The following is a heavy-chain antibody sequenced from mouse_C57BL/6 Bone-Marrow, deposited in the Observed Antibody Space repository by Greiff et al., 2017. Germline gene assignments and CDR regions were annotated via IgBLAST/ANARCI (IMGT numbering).Heavy chain of an antibody. D-gene: IGHD3-2*02. CDR1: GFTFSSYA. CDR2: ISDGGSYT. CDR3: ARDQGGPYFDY. V-gene: IGHV5-4*01. Sequence: DVMLVESGGGLVKPGGSLKLSCAASGFTFSSYAMSWVRQTPEKRLEWVATISDGGSYTYYPDNVKGRFTISRDNAKNNLYLQMSHLKSEDTAMYYCARDQGGPYFDYWGQGTTLTVSS. J-gene: IGHJ2*01.